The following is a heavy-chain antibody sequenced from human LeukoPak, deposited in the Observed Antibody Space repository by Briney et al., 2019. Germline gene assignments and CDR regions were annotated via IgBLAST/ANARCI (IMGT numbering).Heavy chain of an antibody. J-gene: IGHJ6*03. CDR1: GGSISSSNYY. CDR2: IYYSETT. V-gene: IGHV4-39*01. Sequence: SETLSLTCTVSGGSISSSNYYWDWIRQPPGKGLEWIGSIYYSETTYDNPSLKRRVTMSIDTSKNQFSLKLSSVTAADSAVYYCARQRADYYYYYIDVWGKGTTVTVS. CDR3: ARQRADYYYYYIDV.